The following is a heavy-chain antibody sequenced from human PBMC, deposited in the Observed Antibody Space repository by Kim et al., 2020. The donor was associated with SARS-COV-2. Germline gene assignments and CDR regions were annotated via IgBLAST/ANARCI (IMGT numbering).Heavy chain of an antibody. Sequence: SETLSLTCTVSGGSISSSSYYWGWIRQPPGKGLEWIGSIYYSGSTYYNPSLKSRVTISVDTSKNQFSLKLSSVTAADTAVYYCARRLNYDILTGYYIGLVNWFDPWGQGTLVTVSS. D-gene: IGHD3-9*01. J-gene: IGHJ5*02. CDR3: ARRLNYDILTGYYIGLVNWFDP. CDR1: GGSISSSSYY. V-gene: IGHV4-39*01. CDR2: IYYSGST.